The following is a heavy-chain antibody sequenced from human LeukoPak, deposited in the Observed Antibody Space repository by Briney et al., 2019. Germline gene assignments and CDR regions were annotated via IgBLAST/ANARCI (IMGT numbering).Heavy chain of an antibody. D-gene: IGHD3-22*01. CDR1: GGSISSYF. V-gene: IGHV4-59*08. CDR3: AGLYYYMDV. J-gene: IGHJ6*03. Sequence: ASETLSLTCTVSGGSISSYFWSWVRQPPGKGLEWIGYIDYSGSTNYNPSLKSRVTISVDTSKNQFSLKLSSVTAADTAVYFCAGLYYYMDVWGKGTTVTVSS. CDR2: IDYSGST.